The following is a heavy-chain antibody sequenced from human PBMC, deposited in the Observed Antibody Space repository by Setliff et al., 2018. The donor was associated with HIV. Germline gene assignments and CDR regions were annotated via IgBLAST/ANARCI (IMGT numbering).Heavy chain of an antibody. CDR1: GFTFSNYA. D-gene: IGHD3-22*01. CDR2: INAESGT. Sequence: GGSLRLSCAASGFTFSNYAMNWVRQAPGKGPEWVAYINAESGTYYADSVKGRFTISRDNAKNSLFLQMNSLRADDTAVYYCARPSLYHNNHGYYDAFDIWGQGTTVTVSS. CDR3: ARPSLYHNNHGYYDAFDI. V-gene: IGHV3-48*01. J-gene: IGHJ3*02.